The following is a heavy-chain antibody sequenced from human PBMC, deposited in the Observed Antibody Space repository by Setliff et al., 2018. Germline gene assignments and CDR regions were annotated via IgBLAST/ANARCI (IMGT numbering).Heavy chain of an antibody. CDR1: GGSISSGSYY. Sequence: SETLSLTCTVSGGSISSGSYYWSWIRQPAGRGLEWIGHIYTSGSTNYNPSLKSRVTISVDTSKNQFSLKLSSVTAADTAVYYCARRLTPTINYYYCYMDVWGKGTTGTVAS. CDR3: ARRLTPTINYYYCYMDV. CDR2: IYTSGST. J-gene: IGHJ6*03. D-gene: IGHD3-9*01. V-gene: IGHV4-61*09.